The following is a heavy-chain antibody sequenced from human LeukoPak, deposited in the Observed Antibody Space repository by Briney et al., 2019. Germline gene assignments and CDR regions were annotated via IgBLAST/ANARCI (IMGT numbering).Heavy chain of an antibody. CDR1: GGSISGYY. CDR3: ARWSDCGGDCHILDH. CDR2: LYYNRGA. J-gene: IGHJ4*02. D-gene: IGHD2-21*02. Sequence: PSQTLSLTCTVSGGSISGYYWSWSRQAPGKGVEWIGSLYYNRGAWYKSSLKSRVTTSVDTSKNEFSLKLSSVTAADTAVYYCARWSDCGGDCHILDHWGQGILVTVAS. V-gene: IGHV4-59*01.